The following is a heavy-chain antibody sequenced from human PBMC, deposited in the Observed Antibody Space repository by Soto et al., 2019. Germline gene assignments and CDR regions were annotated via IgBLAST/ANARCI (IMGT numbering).Heavy chain of an antibody. Sequence: SETLSLTCTVSGGSISSYYWSWIRQPPGKGLEWIGYIYYSGSTNYNPSLKSRVTISVDTSKNQFSLKLSSVTAADTAVYYCARGGIVATIGQSFDYWGQGTLVTVSS. CDR1: GGSISSYY. J-gene: IGHJ4*02. D-gene: IGHD5-12*01. V-gene: IGHV4-59*01. CDR2: IYYSGST. CDR3: ARGGIVATIGQSFDY.